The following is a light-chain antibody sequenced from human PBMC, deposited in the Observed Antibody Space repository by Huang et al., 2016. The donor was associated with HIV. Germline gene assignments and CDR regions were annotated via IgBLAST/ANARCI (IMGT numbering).Light chain of an antibody. V-gene: IGKV3-20*01. CDR3: HHYGATQWA. CDR1: QSLDKGF. Sequence: ELVLTQSPGTLSSSPGGAAGISCRASQSLDKGFLAWYRQKPGQAPELLIFDASQRPSDIPDRVVGRGSGTDFSLTINGLDPEDFAFYFCHHYGATQWAFGRGTRVEMK. J-gene: IGKJ1*01. CDR2: DAS.